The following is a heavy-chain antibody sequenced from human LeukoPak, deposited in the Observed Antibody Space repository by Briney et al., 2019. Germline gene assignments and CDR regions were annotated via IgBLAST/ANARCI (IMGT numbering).Heavy chain of an antibody. J-gene: IGHJ4*02. Sequence: GGSLRLSCAASGFTLSNYGMHWVRQPPGKGLEWVAFIRYDGSDKHYADSVKGRFTISSDNSRNTLYLQMSSLRADDTAVYYCARVSGPAATHHYSFDYWGQGTLVTVSS. CDR1: GFTLSNYG. D-gene: IGHD2-2*01. CDR2: IRYDGSDK. CDR3: ARVSGPAATHHYSFDY. V-gene: IGHV3-30*02.